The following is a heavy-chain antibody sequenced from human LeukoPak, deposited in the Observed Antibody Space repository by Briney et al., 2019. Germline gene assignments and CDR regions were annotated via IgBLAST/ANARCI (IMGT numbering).Heavy chain of an antibody. CDR2: INTISSTK. V-gene: IGHV3-48*02. CDR3: ARGKIGYYYGDYDGY. Sequence: GGSLRLSCAASGFTFSSYDMNWVRQAPGKGLEWVSYINTISSTKYYADSVKGRFTISRDNAKNSLSLQMNSLRDEDTAVYYCARGKIGYYYGDYDGYWGQGTLVAVSS. D-gene: IGHD4-17*01. CDR1: GFTFSSYD. J-gene: IGHJ4*02.